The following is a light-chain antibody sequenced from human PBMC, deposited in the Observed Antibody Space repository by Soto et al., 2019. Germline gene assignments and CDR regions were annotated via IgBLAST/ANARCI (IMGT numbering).Light chain of an antibody. CDR1: QSVASNY. Sequence: EIVLTQSPGTLSLSPGERATLSCRASQSVASNYLAWYQQRPGQAPRLLMYAASSRAAGVPERFSGSGSGTDFTLTISRLEPEVFAVFFCHQYGRSPIFTFGPGTTVDIK. J-gene: IGKJ3*01. V-gene: IGKV3-20*01. CDR3: HQYGRSPIFT. CDR2: AAS.